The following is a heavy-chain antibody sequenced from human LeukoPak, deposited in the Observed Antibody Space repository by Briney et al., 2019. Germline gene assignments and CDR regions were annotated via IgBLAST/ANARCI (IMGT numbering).Heavy chain of an antibody. CDR1: GVTFSSFS. Sequence: GGSLRLSCATSGVTFSSFSMNGVRQAPRKGLEWGSYIRGGSSDIHYADSVKGRFTISRDDAKNSLYLQMNSLRAEDTAVYYCARRFKYQRAFDIWGQGTMVTVSS. CDR2: IRGGSSDI. V-gene: IGHV3-21*05. D-gene: IGHD2-2*01. J-gene: IGHJ3*02. CDR3: ARRFKYQRAFDI.